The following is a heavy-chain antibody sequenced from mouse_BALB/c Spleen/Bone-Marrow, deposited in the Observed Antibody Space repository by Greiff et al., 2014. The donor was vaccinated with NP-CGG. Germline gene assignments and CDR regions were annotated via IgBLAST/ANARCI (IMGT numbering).Heavy chain of an antibody. Sequence: EVQLQESGPSLVKPSQTLSLTCSVPGDSITSSYWNWIRKFPGNKLEYMGYISYSGNAYYNPSLKSRISLIRDTSKTHSYLQLNSVTTEDAAAYFCARGNGYHFDYWGQGTTLTVSS. V-gene: IGHV3-8*02. CDR3: ARGNGYHFDY. CDR2: ISYSGNA. J-gene: IGHJ2*01. CDR1: GDSITSSY. D-gene: IGHD1-2*01.